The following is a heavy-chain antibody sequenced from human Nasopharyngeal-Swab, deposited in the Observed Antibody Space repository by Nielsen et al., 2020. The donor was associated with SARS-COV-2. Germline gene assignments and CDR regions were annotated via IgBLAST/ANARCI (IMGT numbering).Heavy chain of an antibody. J-gene: IGHJ6*02. Sequence: VRQMPGKGLAWVSVIYSGGSTYYADSVKGRFTISRDNAKNSLYLQMNSLRAEDTAVYYCARDEGARVLWFGELSTYYYYGMDVWGQGTTVTVSS. V-gene: IGHV3-66*01. CDR3: ARDEGARVLWFGELSTYYYYGMDV. D-gene: IGHD3-10*01. CDR2: IYSGGST.